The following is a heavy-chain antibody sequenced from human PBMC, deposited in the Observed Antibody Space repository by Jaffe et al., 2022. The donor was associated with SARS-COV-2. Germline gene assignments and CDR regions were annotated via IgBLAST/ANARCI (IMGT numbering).Heavy chain of an antibody. CDR2: ISYDGSDK. V-gene: IGHV3-30*04. D-gene: IGHD3-10*01. CDR3: ARDWGYGSGTFFVY. Sequence: QVQLVESGGGVVQPGRSLRLSCAASGFTFSSYTVHWVRQAPGKGLEWVAVISYDGSDKYYADSVKGRFTISRDNSKNTLYLQMNSLRVEDTAVYYCARDWGYGSGTFFVYWGQGTLVTVSS. J-gene: IGHJ4*02. CDR1: GFTFSSYT.